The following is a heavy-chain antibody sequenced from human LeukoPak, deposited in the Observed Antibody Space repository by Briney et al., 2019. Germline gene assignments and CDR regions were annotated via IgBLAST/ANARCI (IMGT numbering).Heavy chain of an antibody. Sequence: GASVKVSCKASGYTFTGYYMHWVRQAPGQGLEWMGWINPNSGGTNYAQKFQGRVTMTRDTSISTAYMELSRLRSDDTAVYYCARDGGQEWFGELLIGRPVSWFDPWGQGTLVTVSS. CDR3: ARDGGQEWFGELLIGRPVSWFDP. J-gene: IGHJ5*02. V-gene: IGHV1-2*02. CDR2: INPNSGGT. D-gene: IGHD3-10*01. CDR1: GYTFTGYY.